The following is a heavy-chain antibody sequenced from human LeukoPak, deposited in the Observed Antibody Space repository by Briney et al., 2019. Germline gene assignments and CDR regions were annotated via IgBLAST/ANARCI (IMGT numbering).Heavy chain of an antibody. CDR2: IYHSEST. CDR3: ARVSGSYSRGPFDY. V-gene: IGHV4-59*01. D-gene: IGHD1-26*01. CDR1: GGSISSSY. J-gene: IGHJ4*02. Sequence: PSETLSLTCTVSGGSISSSYCSWIRQPPGKGLEWIGYIYHSESTNYNPSLKSRVTISVDTSKNQFSLKLSSVTAADTAVYYCARVSGSYSRGPFDYWGQGTLVTVSS.